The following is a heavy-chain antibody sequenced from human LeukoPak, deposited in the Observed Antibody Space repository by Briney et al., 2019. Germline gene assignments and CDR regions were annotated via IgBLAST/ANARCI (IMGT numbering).Heavy chain of an antibody. V-gene: IGHV4-61*01. CDR2: IYYSGST. Sequence: SETLSLTCTVSGGSISSSSYYWSWIRQPPGKGLEWIGYIYYSGSTNYNPSLKSRVTISVDTSKNQFSLKLSSVTAADTAVYYCARGTTQHQIDYWGQGTLVTVSS. J-gene: IGHJ4*02. CDR3: ARGTTQHQIDY. D-gene: IGHD4-11*01. CDR1: GGSISSSSYY.